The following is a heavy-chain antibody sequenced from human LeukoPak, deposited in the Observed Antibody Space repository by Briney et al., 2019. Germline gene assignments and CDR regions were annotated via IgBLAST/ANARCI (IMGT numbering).Heavy chain of an antibody. CDR3: ARDSYGDANFDS. V-gene: IGHV3-23*01. CDR1: GFTFSSYA. J-gene: IGHJ4*02. D-gene: IGHD4-17*01. Sequence: PGGSLRLSCAASGFTFSSYAMSWVRQAPGKGLEWVSTFSGGGGTTYYADSVKGRFTISRDISKNAVYLQMNSLRAEDTAVYYCARDSYGDANFDSWGQGTLVTVSS. CDR2: FSGGGGTT.